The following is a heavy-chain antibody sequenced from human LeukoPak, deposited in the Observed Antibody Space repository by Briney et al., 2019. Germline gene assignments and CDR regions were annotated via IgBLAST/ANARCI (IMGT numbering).Heavy chain of an antibody. J-gene: IGHJ4*02. V-gene: IGHV3-48*01. CDR1: GLTISSYS. CDR2: ISSSSSTI. Sequence: GGSLRLSCAASGLTISSYSMNWVRQAPGKGLQWVSYISSSSSTIYYADSVKGRFTISRDNAKNSLYLQMNSLRAEDTALYYCARDSGYPDYWGQGTLVTVSS. D-gene: IGHD5-12*01. CDR3: ARDSGYPDY.